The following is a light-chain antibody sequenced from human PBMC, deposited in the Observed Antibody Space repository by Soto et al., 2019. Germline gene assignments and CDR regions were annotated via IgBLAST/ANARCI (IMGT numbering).Light chain of an antibody. Sequence: DIQMTQSPSTLSASIGDRVTITCRASQSISSWLAWYQQKPGKAPKLLVYKASNLESGVPSRFSGSGSGTDFTLTISSLQPDDFATYYCQQSHSYSPWTFGQGTKVEIK. CDR1: QSISSW. CDR2: KAS. CDR3: QQSHSYSPWT. J-gene: IGKJ1*01. V-gene: IGKV1-5*03.